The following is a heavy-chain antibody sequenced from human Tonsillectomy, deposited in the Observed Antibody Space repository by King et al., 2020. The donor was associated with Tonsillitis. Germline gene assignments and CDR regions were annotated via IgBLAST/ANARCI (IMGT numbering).Heavy chain of an antibody. V-gene: IGHV4-59*01. Sequence: VQLQESGPGLVKPSETLSLTCTVSGCSISSYYWSWIRQPPGKGLEWFGYIYYSGSTKYNPSLQSRVTISVDTSKNQFSLKLTSVTAADTAVYYCARDGDVGVVGYFYMDVWGKGTTVTVSS. CDR2: IYYSGST. D-gene: IGHD1-26*01. CDR1: GCSISSYY. CDR3: ARDGDVGVVGYFYMDV. J-gene: IGHJ6*03.